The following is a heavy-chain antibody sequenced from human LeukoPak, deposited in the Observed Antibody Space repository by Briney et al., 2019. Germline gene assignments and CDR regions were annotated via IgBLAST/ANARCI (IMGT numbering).Heavy chain of an antibody. J-gene: IGHJ4*02. V-gene: IGHV3-23*01. CDR3: AKALNVGIGKYYFDY. D-gene: IGHD1-14*01. Sequence: QSGGSLRLSCAASGFTFSSYAMSWVRQAPGKGLEWVSAISGSGGSTYYADSVKGRFTISRDNSKNTLYLQMNSLRAEDTAVYYCAKALNVGIGKYYFDYWGQGTLATVSS. CDR1: GFTFSSYA. CDR2: ISGSGGST.